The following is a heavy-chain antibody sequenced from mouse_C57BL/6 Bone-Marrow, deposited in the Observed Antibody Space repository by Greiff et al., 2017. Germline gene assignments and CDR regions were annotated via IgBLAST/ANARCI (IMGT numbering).Heavy chain of an antibody. J-gene: IGHJ3*01. D-gene: IGHD1-1*01. CDR1: GYTFTRYG. V-gene: IGHV1-81*01. Sequence: QVQLQQSGAELARPGASVKLSCKASGYTFTRYGISWVKQRTGQGLEWIGEIYPRSGNTYNNEQFKGKATPHADKYSSTAYMELRSLTSEDSAVYFCARVRDYYGSSYPFAYWGQGTLVTGSA. CDR2: IYPRSGNT. CDR3: ARVRDYYGSSYPFAY.